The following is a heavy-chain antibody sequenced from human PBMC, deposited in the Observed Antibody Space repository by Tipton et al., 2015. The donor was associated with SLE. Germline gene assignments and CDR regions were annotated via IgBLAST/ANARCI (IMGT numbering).Heavy chain of an antibody. Sequence: PGLVKPSETLSLTCSVSGGSISGTNYYWDWIRQPPGRGLEWIGYIYYSGSTNYNPSLKNRVTLSLDTTTNQVSLSLDSVTAADTAIYYCARSYYGSLHLPFWGQGTLVTVSS. CDR3: ARSYYGSLHLPF. CDR1: GGSISGTNYY. J-gene: IGHJ4*02. CDR2: IYYSGST. V-gene: IGHV4-61*05. D-gene: IGHD3-10*01.